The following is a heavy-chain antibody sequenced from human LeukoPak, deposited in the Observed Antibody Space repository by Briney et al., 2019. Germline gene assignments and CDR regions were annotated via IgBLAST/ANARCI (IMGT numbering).Heavy chain of an antibody. CDR2: INWNGGST. J-gene: IGHJ4*02. D-gene: IGHD3-22*01. CDR3: ARDDAVAPNYYVSSGYFAYPDY. V-gene: IGHV3-20*04. CDR1: GFTFDDYG. Sequence: GGSLRLSCAASGFTFDDYGMSWVRQAPGKGLEWVSGINWNGGSTGYADSVKGRFTISRDNAKNSLYLQMNSLRAEDTALYYCARDDAVAPNYYVSSGYFAYPDYWGQGTLVTVSS.